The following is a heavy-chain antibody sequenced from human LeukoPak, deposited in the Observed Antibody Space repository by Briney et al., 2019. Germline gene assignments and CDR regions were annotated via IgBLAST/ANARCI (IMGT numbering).Heavy chain of an antibody. CDR1: GYTFTSYA. D-gene: IGHD5-18*01. CDR3: ARENSYGYDY. J-gene: IGHJ4*02. V-gene: IGHV1-18*01. CDR2: ISADNGNT. Sequence: GASVKVSCKASGYTFTSYAISWVRQAPGQGLEWMGWISADNGNTDYAQRFQGRVTMTTDTSTSTAYMELRSLRSDDTAVYYCARENSYGYDYWGQGTLVTVSS.